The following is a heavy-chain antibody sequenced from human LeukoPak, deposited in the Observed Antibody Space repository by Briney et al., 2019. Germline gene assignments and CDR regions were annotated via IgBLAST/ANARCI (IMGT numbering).Heavy chain of an antibody. CDR3: ARDPGGYKHFDY. V-gene: IGHV4-61*02. D-gene: IGHD1-14*01. J-gene: IGHJ4*02. CDR1: GGSISSGGYH. CDR2: IYTSGST. Sequence: PSETLSLTCTVSGGSISSGGYHWSWIRQPAGKGLEWIGRIYTSGSTSYNPSLKSRVTISVDTSKNQFSLKLSSVTAADTAVYYCARDPGGYKHFDYWGQGTLATVSS.